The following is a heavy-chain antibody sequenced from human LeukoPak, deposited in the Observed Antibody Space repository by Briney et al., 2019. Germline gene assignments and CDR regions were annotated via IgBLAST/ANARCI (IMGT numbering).Heavy chain of an antibody. CDR1: GFTFSSYW. CDR3: ARDFKADYYYGMDV. V-gene: IGHV3-7*03. J-gene: IGHJ6*02. Sequence: GGSLRLSCAASGFTFSSYWMSWVRQAPGKGLEWVANIKQDGSEKYYVDSVKGRFTISRDNAKNSLYLQMNSLRAEDTAVYYCARDFKADYYYGMDVWGQGTTVTVSS. CDR2: IKQDGSEK.